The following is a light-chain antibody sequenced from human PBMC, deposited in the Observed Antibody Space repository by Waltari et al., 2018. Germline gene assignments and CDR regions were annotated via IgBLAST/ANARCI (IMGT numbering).Light chain of an antibody. CDR2: HAS. CDR1: QLVTRY. J-gene: IGKJ4*01. CDR3: QQRTSWGGLT. V-gene: IGKV3-11*01. Sequence: CRANQLVTRYLGTYQHNPGHAPRLDIHHASQRASGIPARCSGSGSGTDFTLTISSLEPEDFAVDYCQQRTSWGGLTFGGGTKVEI.